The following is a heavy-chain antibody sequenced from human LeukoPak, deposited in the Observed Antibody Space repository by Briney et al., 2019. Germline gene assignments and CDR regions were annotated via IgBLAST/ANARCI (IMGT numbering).Heavy chain of an antibody. V-gene: IGHV4-34*01. CDR3: ARGRAFQH. CDR2: INHSGST. Sequence: PSETLSLTCAVYGGSFSGYYWSWIRQPPGKGLEWIGEINHSGSTNYNPSLKSRVTISVDTSKNQFSLKLSSVTPADTAVYYCARGRAFQHWGQGTLVTVSS. CDR1: GGSFSGYY. J-gene: IGHJ1*01.